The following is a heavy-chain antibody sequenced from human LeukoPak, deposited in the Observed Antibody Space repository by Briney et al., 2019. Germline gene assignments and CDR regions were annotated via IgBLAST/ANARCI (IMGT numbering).Heavy chain of an antibody. CDR3: AKDPVVDSSGPPALTFDY. Sequence: GGSLRLSCAASGFTFSSYAMSWVRQAPGKGLEWVSAISGSGGSTYYADSVKGRFTISRDNSKNTLYLQMNSLRAEDTAVYYCAKDPVVDSSGPPALTFDYWGQGTLVTVSS. D-gene: IGHD3-22*01. CDR1: GFTFSSYA. J-gene: IGHJ4*02. CDR2: ISGSGGST. V-gene: IGHV3-23*01.